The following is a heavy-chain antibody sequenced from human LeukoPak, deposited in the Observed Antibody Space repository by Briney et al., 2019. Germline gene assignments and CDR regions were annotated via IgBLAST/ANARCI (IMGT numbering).Heavy chain of an antibody. CDR2: ITSSSTTV. CDR3: TRGKVVLRGTVFDY. Sequence: GGSLRLTCVASGFTFTSYSMNWVRHAPGKGLEWVSYITSSSTTVFYADSVKGRFTISRDNAKNSVYLQVNSLNVEDTAIYYCTRGKVVLRGTVFDYWGQGTPVTVSS. V-gene: IGHV3-48*01. CDR1: GFTFTSYS. D-gene: IGHD2/OR15-2a*01. J-gene: IGHJ4*02.